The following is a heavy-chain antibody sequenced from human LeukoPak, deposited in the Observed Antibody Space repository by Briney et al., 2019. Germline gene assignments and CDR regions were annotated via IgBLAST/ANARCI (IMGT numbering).Heavy chain of an antibody. Sequence: GGSLRLSCAASGFPFSNYWMHWVRQAPGKGLVWVSRMNSDGSSTSYADSVKGRFTMSRDNAKNTLYLQMNSLRAEDAAVYYCATVSRSSGRGYFDYWGPGTLVTVSS. D-gene: IGHD6-19*01. CDR1: GFPFSNYW. J-gene: IGHJ4*02. CDR2: MNSDGSST. V-gene: IGHV3-74*01. CDR3: ATVSRSSGRGYFDY.